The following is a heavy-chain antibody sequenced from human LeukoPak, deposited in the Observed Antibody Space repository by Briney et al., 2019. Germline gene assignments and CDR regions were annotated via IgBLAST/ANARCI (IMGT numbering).Heavy chain of an antibody. CDR1: GGSISGYY. J-gene: IGHJ4*02. Sequence: SETLSLTCTVSGGSISGYYWSWIRQPPGKGLEWIGYIYYSGSTNYNPSLKSRVTISVDTSKNQFSLKLSSVTAADTAVYYCASSEYSYGLDTFDYWGQGTLVTVSS. CDR3: ASSEYSYGLDTFDY. CDR2: IYYSGST. V-gene: IGHV4-59*08. D-gene: IGHD5-18*01.